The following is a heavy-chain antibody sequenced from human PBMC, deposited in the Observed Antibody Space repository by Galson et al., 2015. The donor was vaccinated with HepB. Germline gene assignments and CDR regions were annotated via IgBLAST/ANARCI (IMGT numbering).Heavy chain of an antibody. J-gene: IGHJ4*02. V-gene: IGHV3-30-3*01. CDR2: MSSDGSNK. CDR3: AGDPGGSSWYSIFDY. Sequence: SLRLSCAASGFTFSTYSMHWVRQAPGKGLEWVAVMSSDGSNKYYADSAKGRFTISRDNSKSTLYLQMNSLGAEDTAVYYCAGDPGGSSWYSIFDYWGQGTLVTVSS. D-gene: IGHD6-13*01. CDR1: GFTFSTYS.